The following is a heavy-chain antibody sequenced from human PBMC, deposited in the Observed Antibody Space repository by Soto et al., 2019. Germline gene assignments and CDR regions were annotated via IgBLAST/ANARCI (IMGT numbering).Heavy chain of an antibody. V-gene: IGHV4-39*01. Sequence: SETLSLSCTVSGGSISSSSYYWVWIRQPPGKGLEWIGSIYYSGSTYYNPSLKSRVTISVDTSKNQFSLKLSSVTAADTAVYYCASPGGKKDYYYYGMDVWGQGTTVTVSS. J-gene: IGHJ6*02. D-gene: IGHD1-26*01. CDR2: IYYSGST. CDR1: GGSISSSSYY. CDR3: ASPGGKKDYYYYGMDV.